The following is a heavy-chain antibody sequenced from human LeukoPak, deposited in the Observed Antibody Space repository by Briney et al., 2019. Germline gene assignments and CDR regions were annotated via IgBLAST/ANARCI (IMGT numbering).Heavy chain of an antibody. V-gene: IGHV3-21*01. CDR2: ISSSSSYI. CDR1: GFTFSSYG. D-gene: IGHD3-3*01. CDR3: ARDHTTLFFGVVTPFDY. Sequence: GSLRLSCVPSGFTFSSYGMNWVRQAPGKGLEWVSSISSSSSYIYYADSVKGRFTISRDNAKNSLYLQMNSLRAEDTAVYYCARDHTTLFFGVVTPFDYWGQGTLVTVSS. J-gene: IGHJ4*02.